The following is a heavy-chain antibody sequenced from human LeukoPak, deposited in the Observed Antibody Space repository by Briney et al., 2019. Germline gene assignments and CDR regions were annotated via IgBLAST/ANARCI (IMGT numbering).Heavy chain of an antibody. CDR1: GFTFSDYS. CDR3: ARDHQYYYDSSGYGFDP. V-gene: IGHV3-48*01. Sequence: GGSLRLSCAASGFTFSDYSMNWVRQAPGKGLEWISYIGISSGNTKYADSVKGRFTISGDKAKNSLYLQMNSLRAEDTAVYYCARDHQYYYDSSGYGFDPWGQGTLVTVSS. D-gene: IGHD3-22*01. J-gene: IGHJ5*02. CDR2: IGISSGNT.